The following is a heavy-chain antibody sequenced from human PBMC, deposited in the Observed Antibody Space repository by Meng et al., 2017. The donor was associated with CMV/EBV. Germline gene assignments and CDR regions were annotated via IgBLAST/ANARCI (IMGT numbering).Heavy chain of an antibody. V-gene: IGHV3-30-3*01. D-gene: IGHD3-10*01. CDR2: ISYDGSNK. CDR1: GFTFSSYA. Sequence: GGSLRLSCAASGFTFSSYAMHWVRQAPGKGLEWVAVISYDGSNKYYADSVKGRFTISRDNSKNTLYLQMNSLRAEDTAVYYCARTTSTYYYGSGRVRWGQGTLVTVSS. CDR3: ARTTSTYYYGSGRVR. J-gene: IGHJ4*02.